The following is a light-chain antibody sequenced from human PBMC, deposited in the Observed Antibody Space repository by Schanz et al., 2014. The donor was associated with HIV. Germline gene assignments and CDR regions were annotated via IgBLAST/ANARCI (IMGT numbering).Light chain of an antibody. J-gene: IGLJ1*01. Sequence: QSVLTQPPSASGSRGQSVAISCTGSSSNVGGYNYVSWYQQHPGKAPKLMIYDVSNRPSGVSNRFSGSKSGNTASLTISGPRADDEADYYVPSKTTTATFVFGTGTKLIVL. CDR3: PSKTTTATFV. V-gene: IGLV2-14*01. CDR1: SSNVGGYNY. CDR2: DVS.